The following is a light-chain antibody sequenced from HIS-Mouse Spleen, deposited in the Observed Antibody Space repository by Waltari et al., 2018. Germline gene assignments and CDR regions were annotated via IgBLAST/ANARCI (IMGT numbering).Light chain of an antibody. V-gene: IGLV2-23*01. Sequence: QSALTQPASVSGSPGQSITISCTGTRSDVGRYNLVSWYQQHPGKAPKRMIYEGSKRPSGVSNRFSGSKSGNTASLTISGLQAEDEADYYCCSYAGSSTWVFGGGTKLTVL. CDR3: CSYAGSSTWV. CDR1: RSDVGRYNL. J-gene: IGLJ3*02. CDR2: EGS.